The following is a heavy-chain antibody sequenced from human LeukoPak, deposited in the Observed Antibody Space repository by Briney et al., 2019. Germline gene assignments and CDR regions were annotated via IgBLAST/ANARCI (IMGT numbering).Heavy chain of an antibody. J-gene: IGHJ5*01. CDR2: IYTSGST. V-gene: IGHV4-61*02. CDR3: ARDPDS. CDR1: GGSISSGSYY. Sequence: SETLSLTCTVSGGSISSGSYYWSWIRQPAGKGLEWIGRIYTSGSTNYNPSLKSRVTISVDTSKNQFSLKLSSVTAADTAVYYRARDPDSSGQGTLVTVSS.